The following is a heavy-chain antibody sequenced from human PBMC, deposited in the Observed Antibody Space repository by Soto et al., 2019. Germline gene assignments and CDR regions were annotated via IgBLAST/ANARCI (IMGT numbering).Heavy chain of an antibody. V-gene: IGHV1-69*02. CDR1: GGTFSSYT. CDR2: IIPILGIA. D-gene: IGHD3-22*01. CDR3: ASLEVNYYDSSGYYRHNWFDP. Sequence: SVKVSCKASGGTFSSYTISWVRQAPGQGLEWMGRIIPILGIANYAQKLQGRVTITADKSTSTAYMELSSLRSEDTAVYYCASLEVNYYDSSGYYRHNWFDPWGQGTLVTVSS. J-gene: IGHJ5*02.